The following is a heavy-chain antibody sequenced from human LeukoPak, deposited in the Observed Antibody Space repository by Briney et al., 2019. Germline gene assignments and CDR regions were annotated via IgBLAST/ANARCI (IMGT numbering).Heavy chain of an antibody. CDR1: GYSFTSYW. CDR2: IYPGDSDT. V-gene: IGHV5-51*01. D-gene: IGHD6-13*01. J-gene: IGHJ6*02. Sequence: GESLKISCKGSGYSFTSYWIGWVRQMPGKGLEWMGIIYPGDSDTRYSPSFQGQVTISADKSISTAHLQWSSLKASDTAMYYCARQSSSWYYYYGMDVWGQGTTVTVSS. CDR3: ARQSSSWYYYYGMDV.